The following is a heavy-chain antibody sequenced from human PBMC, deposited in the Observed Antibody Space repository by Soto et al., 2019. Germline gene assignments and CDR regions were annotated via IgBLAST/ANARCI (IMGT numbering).Heavy chain of an antibody. CDR3: AKDAVYNDGLSLMDH. Sequence: GGSLRLSCTASGLPHSNFAMMWVRQAPGKGLECVSGIYGSGRGIEYADSVKGRFTISRDNSKNTVYLQMTDLRADDTAVYHCAKDAVYNDGLSLMDHWGQGTQVTVSS. CDR2: IYGSGRGI. V-gene: IGHV3-23*05. D-gene: IGHD3-16*01. CDR1: GLPHSNFA. J-gene: IGHJ4*02.